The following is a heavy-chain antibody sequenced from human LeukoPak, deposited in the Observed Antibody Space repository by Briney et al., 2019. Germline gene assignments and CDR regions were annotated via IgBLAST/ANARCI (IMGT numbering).Heavy chain of an antibody. D-gene: IGHD2-21*02. J-gene: IGHJ3*02. Sequence: SQTLSLTCAISGDSVSSNSAAWNWIRQSPSRGLEWVGRTYYRSKWYNDYAVSVKSRITINPDTSKNQFSLQLNSVTPEDTAVYYCARDTPCGGDCYAPSGAFDIWGQGTMVTVSS. V-gene: IGHV6-1*01. CDR1: GDSVSSNSAA. CDR2: TYYRSKWYN. CDR3: ARDTPCGGDCYAPSGAFDI.